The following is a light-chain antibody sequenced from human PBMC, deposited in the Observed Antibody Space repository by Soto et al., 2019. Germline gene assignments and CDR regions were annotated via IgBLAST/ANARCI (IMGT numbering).Light chain of an antibody. CDR2: KAS. CDR1: QSISNW. V-gene: IGKV1-5*03. CDR3: QHYNSYSEA. Sequence: DIQRTKSTSTLSASVADRVTIACRASQSISNWLAWYQQKPGKAPKLLIYKASTLKSGVPSRFSGSGSGTEFTLTISSLQPDDFTTYYCQHYNSYSEAFGQGTKVAIK. J-gene: IGKJ1*01.